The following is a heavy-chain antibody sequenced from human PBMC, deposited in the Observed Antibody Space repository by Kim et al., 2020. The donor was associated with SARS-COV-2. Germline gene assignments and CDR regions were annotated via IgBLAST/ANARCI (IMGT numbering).Heavy chain of an antibody. CDR2: MNPNSGNT. CDR1: GYTFTSYD. CDR3: ARGQGVATTHHYYYYYGMDV. V-gene: IGHV1-8*01. J-gene: IGHJ6*02. D-gene: IGHD5-12*01. Sequence: ASVKVSCKASGYTFTSYDINWVRQATGQGLEWMGWMNPNSGNTGYAQKFQGRVTMTRNTSISTAYMELSSLRSEDTAVYYCARGQGVATTHHYYYYYGMDVWGQGTTVTVSS.